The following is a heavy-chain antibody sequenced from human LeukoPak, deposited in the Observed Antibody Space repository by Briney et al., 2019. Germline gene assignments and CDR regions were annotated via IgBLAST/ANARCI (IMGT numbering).Heavy chain of an antibody. CDR3: ASAEIRYFDWLPHFDY. Sequence: GASVKVSCKASGYTFTGYYMHWVRQAPGQGLEWMGWINPNSGGTNYAQKFQGRVTMTRDTSISTAYMELSRLRSDDTAVYYCASAEIRYFDWLPHFDYWGQGTLVTVSS. CDR1: GYTFTGYY. D-gene: IGHD3-9*01. J-gene: IGHJ4*02. CDR2: INPNSGGT. V-gene: IGHV1-2*02.